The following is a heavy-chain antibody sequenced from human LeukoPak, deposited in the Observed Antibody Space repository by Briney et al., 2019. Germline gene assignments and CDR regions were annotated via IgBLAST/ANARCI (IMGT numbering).Heavy chain of an antibody. Sequence: SETLSLTCTVSGGSISNSNYYWDWIRQPPGKGLEWIGSIYYSGSTYYNPSLKSRVTISVDTSKNQFSLKLSSVTAADTAVYYCARVTMVRGVTPWGQGTLVTVSS. CDR1: GGSISNSNYY. CDR3: ARVTMVRGVTP. D-gene: IGHD3-10*01. V-gene: IGHV4-39*07. CDR2: IYYSGST. J-gene: IGHJ5*02.